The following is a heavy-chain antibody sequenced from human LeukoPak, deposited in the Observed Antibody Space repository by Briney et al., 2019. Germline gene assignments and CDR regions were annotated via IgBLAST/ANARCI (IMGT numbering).Heavy chain of an antibody. J-gene: IGHJ6*02. D-gene: IGHD1-26*01. V-gene: IGHV4-59*01. CDR3: ARDSGSHPYYGMDV. CDR2: IYYSGST. Sequence: SETLSLTCTVSGVSISSYYWSWIRQPPGKGLEWIGYIYYSGSTNYNPSLKSRVTISVDTSKDQFSLKLSSVTAADTAVYYCARDSGSHPYYGMDVWGQGTTVTVSS. CDR1: GVSISSYY.